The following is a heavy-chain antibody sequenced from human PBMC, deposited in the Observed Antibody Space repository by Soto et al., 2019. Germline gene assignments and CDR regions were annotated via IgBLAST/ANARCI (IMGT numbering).Heavy chain of an antibody. D-gene: IGHD1-26*01. Sequence: EVQLVESGGGVLRPGGSLRLSCAASGFTFDDYGMSWARQAPGKELEWVSGVNWNGGSTGYADSVKGRFTISRDNAKNSLYLQMNSLRAEDTAFYYCVRGASLNFDYWGQGTLVTVSS. J-gene: IGHJ4*02. CDR3: VRGASLNFDY. CDR1: GFTFDDYG. CDR2: VNWNGGST. V-gene: IGHV3-20*04.